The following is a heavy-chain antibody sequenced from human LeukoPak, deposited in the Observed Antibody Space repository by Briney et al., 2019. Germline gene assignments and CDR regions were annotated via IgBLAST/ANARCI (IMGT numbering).Heavy chain of an antibody. D-gene: IGHD2-15*01. CDR2: ISSSSSTI. CDR1: GFTFSSYS. J-gene: IGHJ4*02. V-gene: IGHV3-48*04. CDR3: ARVACSGGSCTGDY. Sequence: GGSLRLSCAASGFTFSSYSMNWVRQAPGKGLEWVSYISSSSSTIYYADPVKGRFTISRDNAKNSLYLQMNSLRAEDTAVYYCARVACSGGSCTGDYWGQGTLVTVSS.